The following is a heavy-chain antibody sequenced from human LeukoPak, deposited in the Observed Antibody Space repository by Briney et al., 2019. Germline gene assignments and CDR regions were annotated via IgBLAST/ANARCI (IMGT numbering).Heavy chain of an antibody. D-gene: IGHD3-3*01. CDR1: GFTFSSYG. J-gene: IGHJ6*02. CDR3: AKEVFSYFYFGMDV. V-gene: IGHV3-30*18. CDR2: ISYDGSNK. Sequence: GSLRLSCAASGFTFSSYGMHWVRQAPGKGLEWVAVISYDGSNKYYADSVKGRFTISRDNSKNTLYLQMNSLRAEDTAVYYFAKEVFSYFYFGMDVLGQGTTVTVSS.